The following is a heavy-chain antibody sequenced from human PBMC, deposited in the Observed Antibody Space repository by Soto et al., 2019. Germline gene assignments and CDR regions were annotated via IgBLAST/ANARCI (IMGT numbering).Heavy chain of an antibody. J-gene: IGHJ1*01. D-gene: IGHD6-13*01. CDR1: GFTFSSYG. V-gene: IGHV3-30*18. CDR2: ISYDGSNK. CDR3: AKDTLFSIAAAGAKYFQH. Sequence: QVQLVESGGGVVQPGRSLRLSCAASGFTFSSYGMHWVRQAPGKGLEWVAVISYDGSNKYYADSVKGRFTISRDNSKNTLYLQINILRAEDTAVYYCAKDTLFSIAAAGAKYFQHWGQGTLVTVSS.